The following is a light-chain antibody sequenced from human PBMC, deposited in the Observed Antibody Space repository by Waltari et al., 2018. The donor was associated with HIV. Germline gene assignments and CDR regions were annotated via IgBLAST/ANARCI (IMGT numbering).Light chain of an antibody. CDR3: CSYAGSYTYV. CDR2: DVT. Sequence: QSALTQPRSVSGSPGQSVTISCTGTSSEVGGYNYVSWYQQHPGKAPNPMIYDVTQRPSGVPERCSGSKSGNTASLTISGLQAEDEADYYCCSYAGSYTYVVGTGTKVTVL. CDR1: SSEVGGYNY. V-gene: IGLV2-11*01. J-gene: IGLJ1*01.